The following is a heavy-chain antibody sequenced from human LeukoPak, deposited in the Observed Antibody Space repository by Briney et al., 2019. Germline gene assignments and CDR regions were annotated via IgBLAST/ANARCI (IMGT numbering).Heavy chain of an antibody. D-gene: IGHD6-19*01. J-gene: IGHJ4*02. CDR1: GFTFSSYA. V-gene: IGHV3-23*01. CDR2: ISGSGGST. Sequence: GGSLRLSCAASGFTFSSYAMSWVRQAPGKGLEWVSAISGSGGSTYYADSVKGRFTIPRDNSKNTLYLQMNRLRAEDTAVYYCASGAVAGTSFFWGQGTLVTVSS. CDR3: ASGAVAGTSFF.